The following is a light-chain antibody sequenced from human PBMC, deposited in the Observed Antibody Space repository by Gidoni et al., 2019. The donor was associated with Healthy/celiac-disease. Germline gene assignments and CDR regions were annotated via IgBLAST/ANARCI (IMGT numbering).Light chain of an antibody. CDR1: KLGDKY. J-gene: IGLJ2*01. V-gene: IGLV3-1*01. CDR3: QAWDSSTAF. CDR2: QDS. Sequence: SYELTQPSPVSVPPGQTASITCSGDKLGDKYASWYQQKPGQSPVLVIYQDSKRPSGIPERFSGSNSGNTATLTISGTQAMDEADYYCQAWDSSTAFFGGGTKLTVL.